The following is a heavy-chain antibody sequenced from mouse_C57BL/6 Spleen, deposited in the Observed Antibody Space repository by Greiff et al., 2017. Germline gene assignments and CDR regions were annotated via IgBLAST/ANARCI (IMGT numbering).Heavy chain of an antibody. CDR3: ARPSRGYDPEGGAMDY. D-gene: IGHD2-3*01. CDR1: GYTFTDYY. Sequence: EVQLQQSGPELVKPGASVKISCKASGYTFTDYYMNWVKQSHGKSLEWIGDINPNNGGTSYNQKFKGKATLTVDKSSSTAYMELRSLTSEDSAVYYCARPSRGYDPEGGAMDYWGQGTSVTVSS. V-gene: IGHV1-26*01. J-gene: IGHJ4*01. CDR2: INPNNGGT.